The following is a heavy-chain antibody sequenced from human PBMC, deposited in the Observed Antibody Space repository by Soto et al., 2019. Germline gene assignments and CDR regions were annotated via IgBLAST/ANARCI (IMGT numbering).Heavy chain of an antibody. CDR1: GYTFTGYY. CDR3: ARDHESIAARFGYGMDV. D-gene: IGHD6-6*01. V-gene: IGHV1-2*04. CDR2: INPNSGGS. J-gene: IGHJ6*02. Sequence: ASVKVSCKASGYTFTGYYMHWVRQAPGQGLEWMGWINPNSGGSNYAQKFQGWVTMTRDTSISTAYMELSRLRSDDTAVYYCARDHESIAARFGYGMDVWGQGTTVTVSS.